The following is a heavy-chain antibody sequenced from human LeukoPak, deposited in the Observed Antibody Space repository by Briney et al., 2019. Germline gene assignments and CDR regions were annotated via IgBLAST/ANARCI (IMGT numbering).Heavy chain of an antibody. Sequence: SQTLSLTCTVSGGSISSGGYYWSWIRQHPGKGLEWIGYIYYSGSTYYNPSLKSRVTISVDTSKNQFSLKLSSVTAADTAVYYCAAGYCSSTSCYLSPNWFDPWGQGALVTVSS. CDR1: GGSISSGGYY. CDR3: AAGYCSSTSCYLSPNWFDP. D-gene: IGHD2-2*01. V-gene: IGHV4-31*03. CDR2: IYYSGST. J-gene: IGHJ5*02.